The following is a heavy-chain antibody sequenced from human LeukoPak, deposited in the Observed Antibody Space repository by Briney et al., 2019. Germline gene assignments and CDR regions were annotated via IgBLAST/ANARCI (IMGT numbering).Heavy chain of an antibody. V-gene: IGHV3-23*01. Sequence: GGSLRLSCAASGFTFSSYSMNWVRQAPGKGLEWVSAISGSGGSTYYADSVKGRFTISRDNSKNTLYLQMNSLRAEDTAVYYCAKGYYYDSSFDAFDIWGQGTMVTVSS. D-gene: IGHD3-22*01. CDR2: ISGSGGST. CDR1: GFTFSSYS. CDR3: AKGYYYDSSFDAFDI. J-gene: IGHJ3*02.